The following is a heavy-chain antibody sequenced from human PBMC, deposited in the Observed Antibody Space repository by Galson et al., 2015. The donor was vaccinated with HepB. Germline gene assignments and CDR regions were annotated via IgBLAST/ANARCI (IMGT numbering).Heavy chain of an antibody. CDR3: AKERGSSSWYYFDFDY. CDR1: GFTFTSHA. V-gene: IGHV3-23*01. CDR2: IAFNSGKI. J-gene: IGHJ4*02. Sequence: SLRLSCAASGFTFTSHAMSWVRQTPGKGLEWVSTIAFNSGKIYYADSVRGRFTISRDNSKNTLYLQMNGLRAEDTAVYYCAKERGSSSWYYFDFDYWGRGTLVTVSS. D-gene: IGHD6-13*01.